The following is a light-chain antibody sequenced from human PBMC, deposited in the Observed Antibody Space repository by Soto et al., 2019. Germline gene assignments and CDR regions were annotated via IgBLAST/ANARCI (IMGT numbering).Light chain of an antibody. CDR3: SSYTSSSTL. CDR1: SSDGGSYNR. Sequence: QSVLTQPPSVSGSPGQSVTISCTGTSSDGGSYNRVSWYQQPPGTAPKLMIYEVSNRPSGVPDRFSGSKSGNTASLTISGLQAEDEADYYCSSYTSSSTLFGGGTTLTVL. J-gene: IGLJ2*01. CDR2: EVS. V-gene: IGLV2-18*02.